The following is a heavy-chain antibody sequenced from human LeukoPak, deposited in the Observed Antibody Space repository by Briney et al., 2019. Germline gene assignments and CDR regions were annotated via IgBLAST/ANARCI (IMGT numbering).Heavy chain of an antibody. D-gene: IGHD3-9*01. CDR1: GFTFSSYA. J-gene: IGHJ5*02. Sequence: GGSLRLSCSASGFTFSSYAMHWVRQAPGKGLEYVSAISSNGGSTYYADSVKGKFTISRDNSENTLYLQMSSLRAEDTAVYYCVKDQGLRYFDWLLSWGQGTLVTVSS. V-gene: IGHV3-64D*06. CDR2: ISSNGGST. CDR3: VKDQGLRYFDWLLS.